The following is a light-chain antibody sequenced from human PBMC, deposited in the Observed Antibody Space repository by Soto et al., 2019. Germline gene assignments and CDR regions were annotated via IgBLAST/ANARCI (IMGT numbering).Light chain of an antibody. CDR3: QQYSKWPLT. CDR2: SAS. Sequence: EIVMTQSPVTLSVSPGERATLSCRASQSVSSYLAWYQQKRGQAPRLLIYSASTRATGIPARFSGSGSGTEFILTISSLQSEDFAVYYCQQYSKWPLTFGGGTKVDNK. CDR1: QSVSSY. V-gene: IGKV3-15*01. J-gene: IGKJ4*01.